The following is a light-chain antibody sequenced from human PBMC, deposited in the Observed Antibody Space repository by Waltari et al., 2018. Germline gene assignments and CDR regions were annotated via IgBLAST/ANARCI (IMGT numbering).Light chain of an antibody. J-gene: IGKJ2*01. CDR1: QSVLHSPVNKDY. V-gene: IGKV4-1*01. Sequence: DIVMTQSPDSLAMSLGERATINCKSSQSVLHSPVNKDYLAWFQQRPGQPPKLLIYWASTRESRVPDRFSGSGSGTDFTLTISSLQAEDVAVYYCQQYHSPPYTFGQGTKLEIK. CDR2: WAS. CDR3: QQYHSPPYT.